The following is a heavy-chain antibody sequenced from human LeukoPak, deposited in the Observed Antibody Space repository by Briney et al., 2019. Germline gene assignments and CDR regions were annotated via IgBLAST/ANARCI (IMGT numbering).Heavy chain of an antibody. V-gene: IGHV1-8*03. J-gene: IGHJ6*03. Sequence: GASVKVSCKASGYTFTSYDINWVRQATGQGLEWMGWMNPNSGNTGYAQKFQGRVTITRNTSISTAYMELSSLRSEDTAVYYCARGPYCSGGSCYAPYYYYMDVWGEGTTVTVSS. CDR2: MNPNSGNT. D-gene: IGHD2-15*01. CDR3: ARGPYCSGGSCYAPYYYYMDV. CDR1: GYTFTSYD.